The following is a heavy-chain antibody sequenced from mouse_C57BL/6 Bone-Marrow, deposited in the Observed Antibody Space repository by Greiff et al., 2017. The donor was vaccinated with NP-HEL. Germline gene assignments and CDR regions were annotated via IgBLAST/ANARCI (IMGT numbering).Heavy chain of an antibody. CDR3: ARHTGSRYFDV. V-gene: IGHV5-6*01. CDR2: ISSGGSYT. CDR1: GFTFSSYG. D-gene: IGHD2-2*01. Sequence: EVQRVESGRDLVKPGGSLKLSCAASGFTFSSYGMSWVRQTPDKRLEWVATISSGGSYTYYPDSVKGRFTISRDNAKNTLYLQMSSLKSEDTAMYYCARHTGSRYFDVWGTGTTVTVSS. J-gene: IGHJ1*03.